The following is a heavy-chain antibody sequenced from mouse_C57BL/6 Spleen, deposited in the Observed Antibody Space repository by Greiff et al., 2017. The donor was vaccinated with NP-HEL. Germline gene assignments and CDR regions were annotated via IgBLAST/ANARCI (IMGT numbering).Heavy chain of an antibody. V-gene: IGHV1-69*01. CDR3: ARSITTVEGDWFAY. CDR2: IDPSVSYT. D-gene: IGHD1-1*01. J-gene: IGHJ3*01. Sequence: QVQLQQPGAELVMPGASVKLSCKASGYTFTSYWMHWVKQRPGQGLEWIGEIDPSVSYTNYNQKFKGKSTLTVDKSSSTAYMQLSSLTSEDSAVYYCARSITTVEGDWFAYWGQGTLVTVSA. CDR1: GYTFTSYW.